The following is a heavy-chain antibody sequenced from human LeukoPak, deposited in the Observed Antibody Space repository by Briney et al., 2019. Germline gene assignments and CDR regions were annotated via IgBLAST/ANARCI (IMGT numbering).Heavy chain of an antibody. CDR1: GFTFSSYA. V-gene: IGHV3-30-3*01. J-gene: IGHJ3*02. Sequence: PGGSLRLSCAASGFTFSSYAMHWVHQAPGKGLEWVAVISYDGSNKYYADSVKGRFTISRDNSKNTLYLQMNSLRAEDTAVYYCAGPPYDYVWGSYQWGGAFDIWGQGTMVTVSS. CDR2: ISYDGSNK. CDR3: AGPPYDYVWGSYQWGGAFDI. D-gene: IGHD3-16*02.